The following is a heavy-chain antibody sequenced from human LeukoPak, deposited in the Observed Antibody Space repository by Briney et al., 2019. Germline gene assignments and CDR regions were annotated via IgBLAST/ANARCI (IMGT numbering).Heavy chain of an antibody. CDR2: INHSGST. D-gene: IGHD3-10*01. CDR3: ASVYGYLDY. V-gene: IGHV4-34*01. CDR1: GGSFSGYY. J-gene: IGHJ4*02. Sequence: SETLSLTCAVYGGSFSGYYWSWIRQPPGKGLEWIGEINHSGSTNYNPSLKCRVTISVDTSKNQFSLKLSSVTAADTAVYYCASVYGYLDYWGQGTLVTVSS.